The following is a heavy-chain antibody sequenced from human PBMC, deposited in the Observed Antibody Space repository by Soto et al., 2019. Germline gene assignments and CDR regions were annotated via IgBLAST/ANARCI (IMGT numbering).Heavy chain of an antibody. J-gene: IGHJ5*01. D-gene: IGHD6-19*01. CDR3: VRDTSPYSRAWPNRHSDS. Sequence: QVQLVESGGGVVQPGRSLRLSCAASGFTFSSYAMHWVRQAPGKGLEWVAVISYDGSNKYYADSVKGRFTISRDNSKTRNLQRNGRGAEETAGYNWVRDTSPYSRAWPNRHSDSWGQEPWSPSPQ. V-gene: IGHV3-30-3*01. CDR1: GFTFSSYA. CDR2: ISYDGSNK.